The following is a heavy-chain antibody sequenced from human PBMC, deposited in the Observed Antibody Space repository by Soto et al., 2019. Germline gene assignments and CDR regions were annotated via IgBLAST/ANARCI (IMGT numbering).Heavy chain of an antibody. V-gene: IGHV3-21*06. Sequence: GGSLRLSCAASGFTLSSHSMNWVRQAPGKGLEWVSFIGSNSHYIYYADSVKGRFTISRDNAKNSVYLQMNSLRAEDTAVYYCARDRTTGTTYAWDAFDTWGQGTMVTVSS. D-gene: IGHD1-1*01. CDR2: IGSNSHYI. J-gene: IGHJ3*02. CDR1: GFTLSSHS. CDR3: ARDRTTGTTYAWDAFDT.